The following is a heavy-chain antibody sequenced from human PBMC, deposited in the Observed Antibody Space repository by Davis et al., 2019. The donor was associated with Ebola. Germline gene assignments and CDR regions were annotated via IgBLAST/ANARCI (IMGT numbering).Heavy chain of an antibody. CDR3: ARPWYSGTYYDAYDI. CDR2: FSYGDNT. J-gene: IGHJ3*02. Sequence: MPSETLSLTCAVYGDSVSDYYWSWIRQPPGKGLEWVGSFSYGDNTHYYNPSLRSRVTISVDTSRNQFSLKLSSATAADTAVYYCARPWYSGTYYDAYDIWGQGTMVAVSS. V-gene: IGHV4-39*01. CDR1: GDSVSDYY. D-gene: IGHD1-26*01.